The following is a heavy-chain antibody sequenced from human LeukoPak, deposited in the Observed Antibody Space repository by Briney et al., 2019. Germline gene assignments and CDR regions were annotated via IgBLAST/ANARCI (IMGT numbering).Heavy chain of an antibody. CDR1: GFTFSSYG. D-gene: IGHD3-10*01. Sequence: GGSLRLSCAASGFTFSSYGMTWVRQAPGKGLEWVSYISSSGSTIYYADSVKGRFTISRDNSKNTLYLQMNSLRAEDTAVYYCAKAGMVRGVSDYWGQGTLVTVSS. V-gene: IGHV3-48*01. J-gene: IGHJ4*02. CDR3: AKAGMVRGVSDY. CDR2: ISSSGSTI.